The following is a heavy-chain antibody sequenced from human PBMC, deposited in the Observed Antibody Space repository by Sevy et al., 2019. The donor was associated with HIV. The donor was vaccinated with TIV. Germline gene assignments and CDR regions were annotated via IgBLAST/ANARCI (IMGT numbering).Heavy chain of an antibody. Sequence: GGSLRLSCAASGFTFSSYSMNWVRQAPGKGLEWVSYISSSSSTIYYADSVKGRFTISRDNAKNSLYLQMNSLRAEDTAVYYCARDPYYYYYGMDVWGQGTTVTVSS. CDR3: ARDPYYYYYGMDV. CDR1: GFTFSSYS. V-gene: IGHV3-48*01. J-gene: IGHJ6*02. CDR2: ISSSSSTI.